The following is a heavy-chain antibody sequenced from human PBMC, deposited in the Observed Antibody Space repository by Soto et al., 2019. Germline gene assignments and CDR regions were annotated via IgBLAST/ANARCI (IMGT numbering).Heavy chain of an antibody. J-gene: IGHJ4*01. CDR1: GLTFSSYA. V-gene: IGHV3-30*09. CDR2: ISYDGSNK. Sequence: PGGSMRLSCAASGLTFSSYAMHWVRKAPGKGLEWVAVISYDGSNKYYAAPVKGRFAISRDDSKNMVYLEMNSLKTEDTAIYYCTTDSYMTNIIVRFDYWGHGTLVTVSS. D-gene: IGHD4-17*01. CDR3: TTDSYMTNIIVRFDY.